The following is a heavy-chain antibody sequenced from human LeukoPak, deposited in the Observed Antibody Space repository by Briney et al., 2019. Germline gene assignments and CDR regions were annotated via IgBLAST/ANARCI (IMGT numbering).Heavy chain of an antibody. D-gene: IGHD3-3*01. V-gene: IGHV3-21*01. CDR1: GFTFSSYS. Sequence: PGGSLRLSCAASGFTFSSYSMNWVRQAPGKGLEWVSSISSSSSYIYYADSVKGRFTISRDNAKNSLYLQMNSLRAEDTAVYYCARVLGDDFCSGYYSSYYYYMDVWGKGTTVTVSS. CDR2: ISSSSSYI. J-gene: IGHJ6*03. CDR3: ARVLGDDFCSGYYSSYYYYMDV.